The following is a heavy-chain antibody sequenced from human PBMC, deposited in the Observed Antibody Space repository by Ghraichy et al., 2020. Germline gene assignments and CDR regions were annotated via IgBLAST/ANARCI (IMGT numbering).Heavy chain of an antibody. CDR1: GGSISSYY. CDR3: ARAAGGIAVAGNAFDI. D-gene: IGHD6-19*01. Sequence: ESLNISCTVSGGSISSYYWSWIRQPPGKGLEWIGYIYYSGSTNYNPSLKSRVTISVDTSKNQFSLKLSSVTAADTAVYYCARAAGGIAVAGNAFDIWGQGTMVTVSS. CDR2: IYYSGST. V-gene: IGHV4-59*01. J-gene: IGHJ3*02.